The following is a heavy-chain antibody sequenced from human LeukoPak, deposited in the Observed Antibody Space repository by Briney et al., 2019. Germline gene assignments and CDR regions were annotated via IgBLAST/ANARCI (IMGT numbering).Heavy chain of an antibody. CDR3: ARGGRGRYCSATNCPGV. Sequence: GASVKVSCKASGGIFSSYAIIRVRQAPGQGLEWMGDIIPIFDTPNYAQKFQGRVTITADESTSTAYMELSSLRSEDTAVYYCARGGRGRYCSATNCPGVWGQGTLVTVSS. D-gene: IGHD2-2*01. CDR2: IIPIFDTP. V-gene: IGHV1-69*13. CDR1: GGIFSSYA. J-gene: IGHJ4*02.